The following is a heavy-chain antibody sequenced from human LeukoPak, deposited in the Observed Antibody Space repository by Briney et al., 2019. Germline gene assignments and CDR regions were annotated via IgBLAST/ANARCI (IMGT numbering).Heavy chain of an antibody. CDR3: ATFTAPRNAFDL. CDR2: ISAYNGNT. V-gene: IGHV1-18*01. CDR1: GYTFTSYG. D-gene: IGHD3-16*01. Sequence: GASVKVSCKASGYTFTSYGISWVRQAPGQGLEWMGWISAYNGNTNYAQKLQGRVTMTTDTSTSTAYMELSRLTSDDTAVYYCATFTAPRNAFDLWGQGTMVTVSS. J-gene: IGHJ3*01.